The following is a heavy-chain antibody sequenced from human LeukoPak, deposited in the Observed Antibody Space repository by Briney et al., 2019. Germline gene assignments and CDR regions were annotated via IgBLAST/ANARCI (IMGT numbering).Heavy chain of an antibody. CDR3: AKDNQPQSYYYYGMDV. CDR1: GFTFDDYA. J-gene: IGHJ6*02. V-gene: IGHV3-9*03. CDR2: ISWSGDII. Sequence: GGSLRLSCAASGFTFDDYAMHWVRQAPGEGPEWVSGISWSGDIIAYADSVKGRFTISRDNAKNSLYLQMNSLKAEDMALYYCAKDNQPQSYYYYGMDVWGQGTTVTVSS. D-gene: IGHD2-2*01.